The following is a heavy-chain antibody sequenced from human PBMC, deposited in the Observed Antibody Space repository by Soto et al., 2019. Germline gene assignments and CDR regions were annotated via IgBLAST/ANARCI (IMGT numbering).Heavy chain of an antibody. J-gene: IGHJ4*02. D-gene: IGHD1-26*01. V-gene: IGHV3-21*01. CDR1: GFSFSSYS. Sequence: GGSLRLSCAASGFSFSSYSMTWVRQAPGRGLEWVSSVSSGSTYIYYADSVKGRFTISRDNAKNSLYLQMNSLRAEDTAVYYCARWVTGTYRDLDYWGQGXLVTVSS. CDR2: VSSGSTYI. CDR3: ARWVTGTYRDLDY.